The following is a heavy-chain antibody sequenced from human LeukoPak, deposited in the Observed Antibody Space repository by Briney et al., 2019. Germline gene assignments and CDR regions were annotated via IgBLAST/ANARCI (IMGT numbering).Heavy chain of an antibody. CDR2: VKQDGSEK. CDR3: ARDGSGWSVY. Sequence: GGSLRLSCAASGFTFSSYAMSWVRQAPGKGLEWVANVKQDGSEKYYVDSVKGRFTISRDNAKNSLYLQMNSLRVEDTAVYYCARDGSGWSVYWGQGTLVTVSS. CDR1: GFTFSSYA. D-gene: IGHD6-19*01. V-gene: IGHV3-7*01. J-gene: IGHJ4*02.